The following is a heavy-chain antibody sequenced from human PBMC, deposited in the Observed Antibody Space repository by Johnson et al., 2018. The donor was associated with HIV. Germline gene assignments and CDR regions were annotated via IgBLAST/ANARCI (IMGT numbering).Heavy chain of an antibody. CDR1: GFLFSNVW. CDR2: IKSKTDGGTT. J-gene: IGHJ3*01. V-gene: IGHV3-15*01. D-gene: IGHD1-7*01. CDR3: TTDANWNYGQGALDV. Sequence: EVQLVESGGGLVEPGGSLRLSCAASGFLFSNVWMSWVRQAPGKGLEWVGRIKSKTDGGTTDYAAPVKGRFSISRDDSKNTLYLQMNSLKTEDTAIYCCTTDANWNYGQGALDVWGKGTTVTVSS.